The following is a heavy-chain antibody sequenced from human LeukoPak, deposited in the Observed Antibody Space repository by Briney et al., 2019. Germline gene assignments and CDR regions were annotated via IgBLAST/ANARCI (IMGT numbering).Heavy chain of an antibody. CDR3: ARGVDAGVDV. CDR2: MSPNSGNT. Sequence: ASMKVSCKASGYTFNGYDINWVRQVPGQGPEWLGWMSPNSGNTGYAQKFQDRVTMTRDNPISTAYMELSSLTSEDTAVYYCARGVDAGVDVWGQGTTVIVSS. CDR1: GYTFNGYD. J-gene: IGHJ6*02. V-gene: IGHV1-8*01. D-gene: IGHD2-21*01.